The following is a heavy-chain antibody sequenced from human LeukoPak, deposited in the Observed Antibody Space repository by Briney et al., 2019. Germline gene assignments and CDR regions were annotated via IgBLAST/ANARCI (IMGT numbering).Heavy chain of an antibody. CDR2: ISSSNSYI. Sequence: PGGPLRLSCAASGFTFSSYSMNWVRQAPGKGLEWVASISSSNSYIFYADSVKGRFTISRDNAKNSLYLQMNSLRAEDTAVYYCAKDRIHYYDSSGYYLGFGSSDYWGQGTLVTVSS. CDR1: GFTFSSYS. CDR3: AKDRIHYYDSSGYYLGFGSSDY. D-gene: IGHD3-22*01. J-gene: IGHJ4*02. V-gene: IGHV3-21*01.